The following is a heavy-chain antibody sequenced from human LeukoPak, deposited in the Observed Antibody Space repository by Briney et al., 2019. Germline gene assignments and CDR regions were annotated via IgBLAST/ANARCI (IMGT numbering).Heavy chain of an antibody. D-gene: IGHD2-2*01. CDR1: GFTVTTKS. CDR3: ASARESCIGSTCYEYFHH. Sequence: GGSLRLSCAASGFTVTTKSMAWVRQAPGRGLEWVSVFYSPGSTYYADSVHGRFTISRDNSLNTLFLQMNSLRVEGTAVYYCASARESCIGSTCYEYFHHWGQGTPLTVSS. J-gene: IGHJ1*01. CDR2: FYSPGST. V-gene: IGHV3-53*01.